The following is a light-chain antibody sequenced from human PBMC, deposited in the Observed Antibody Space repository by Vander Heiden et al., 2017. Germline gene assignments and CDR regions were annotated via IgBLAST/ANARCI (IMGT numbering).Light chain of an antibody. CDR3: AGWADGLSDGV. V-gene: IGLV1-44*01. Sequence: MLTHPLSASGSPLQSVTISCSGSSSNIASNTVNWYQQRPGTAPKPLIYGNNQRPSGVPDRFSGSNSGTSASLAISVLQSKDEDDDYCAGWADGLSDGVFGGGTKLTVL. CDR2: GNN. CDR1: SSNIASNT. J-gene: IGLJ3*02.